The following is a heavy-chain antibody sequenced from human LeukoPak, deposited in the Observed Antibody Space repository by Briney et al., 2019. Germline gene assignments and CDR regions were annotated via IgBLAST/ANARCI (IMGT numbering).Heavy chain of an antibody. CDR2: IRYDGSNK. CDR3: AREYSGYAYFDY. D-gene: IGHD5-12*01. Sequence: GGSLRLSCAATGFTFSNYAMHWVRQAPGKGLEWVAFIRYDGSNKYYADSVKGRFTISRDNSKNTLYLQMKSLRAEDTALYYCAREYSGYAYFDYWGQGTLVTVSS. J-gene: IGHJ4*02. V-gene: IGHV3-30*02. CDR1: GFTFSNYA.